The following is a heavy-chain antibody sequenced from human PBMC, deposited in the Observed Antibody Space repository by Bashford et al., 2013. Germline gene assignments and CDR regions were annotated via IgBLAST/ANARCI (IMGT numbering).Heavy chain of an antibody. CDR3: AKGGSGSYPIDYYQYGMEV. V-gene: IGHV3-23*01. CDR1: GFTLSSYA. D-gene: IGHD3-10*01. CDR2: ISSSGANR. J-gene: IGHJ6*02. Sequence: GSLRLSCAASGFTLSSYAMSWVRQAPGKGLEWVAVISSSGANRDYADSVKGRFTISRDNSKNTLYLQMTSLRAEDTAIYYCAKGGSGSYPIDYYQYGMEVWGQGTTVTVSS.